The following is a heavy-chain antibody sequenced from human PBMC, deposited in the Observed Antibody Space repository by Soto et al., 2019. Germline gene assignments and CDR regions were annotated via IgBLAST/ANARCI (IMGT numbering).Heavy chain of an antibody. CDR2: IIPIFGTA. CDR1: GGTFSNYA. D-gene: IGHD3-3*01. J-gene: IGHJ6*02. CDR3: ARGMVRFLDSLGVDV. Sequence: QVQLVQPGAEVKKPGSSVKVSCKASGGTFSNYAMSWVRQAPGQGLEWMGGIIPIFGTANYAQKFQGRVTITADESTSTAYMELSSLRSEDTAVYYCARGMVRFLDSLGVDVWGQGTTVTVSS. V-gene: IGHV1-69*12.